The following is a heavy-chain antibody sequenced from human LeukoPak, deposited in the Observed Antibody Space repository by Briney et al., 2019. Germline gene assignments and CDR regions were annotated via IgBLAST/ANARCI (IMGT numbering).Heavy chain of an antibody. V-gene: IGHV1-2*02. CDR1: GYMVSDYY. Sequence: ASVTVSCKTSGYMVSDYYMHWVRQAPGQGLEWMGWLRGDTGDTDSPQKFKGRVTMTRDMATNTAYMQLSRLTYDDTAIYFCARVRDNACDYWGQGTLVTVSS. CDR3: ARVRDNACDY. CDR2: LRGDTGDT. D-gene: IGHD1-1*01. J-gene: IGHJ4*02.